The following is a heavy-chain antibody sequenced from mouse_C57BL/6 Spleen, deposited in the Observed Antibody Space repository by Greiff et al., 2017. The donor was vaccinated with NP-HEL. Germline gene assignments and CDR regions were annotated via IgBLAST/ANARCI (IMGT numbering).Heavy chain of an antibody. J-gene: IGHJ3*01. CDR2: IWSGGST. Sequence: QVQLQQSGPGLVQPSQSLSITCTVSGFSLTSYGVHWVRQSPGKGLEWLGVIWSGGSTDYNAAFISRLSISKDKSKSQGFFKMSSLQADDTAIYYCARTPYDYDATFAYWGQGTLVTVSA. CDR1: GFSLTSYG. V-gene: IGHV2-2*01. CDR3: ARTPYDYDATFAY. D-gene: IGHD2-4*01.